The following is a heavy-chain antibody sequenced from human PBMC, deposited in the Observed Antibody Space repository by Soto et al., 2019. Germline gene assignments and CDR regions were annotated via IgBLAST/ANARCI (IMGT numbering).Heavy chain of an antibody. CDR1: GFSLRTSGAG. CDR2: IYWYDGK. J-gene: IGHJ4*02. V-gene: IGHV2-5*01. Sequence: QITLKESGPTLVKPTQTLTLTCTYSGFSLRTSGAGVGWIRQPPGKALEWLALIYWYDGKRYSLSLKIRLTMTKDTSKNQVVLRMTNMDPVGTATYYCALMTTGGFHFDYWGPGTLVSVSS. D-gene: IGHD4-17*01. CDR3: ALMTTGGFHFDY.